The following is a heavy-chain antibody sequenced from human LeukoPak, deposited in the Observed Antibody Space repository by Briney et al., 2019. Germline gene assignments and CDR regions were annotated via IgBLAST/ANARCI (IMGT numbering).Heavy chain of an antibody. Sequence: GGSLRHSCAASGLTLSSNYLSWLRQAPGKGLEWVSVIYSGGSTYYADSVKGRFTISRDNSKNTLYLQMNSLTAEYTAVYYCARDASNTCSDAFGGWGQVASVTASS. V-gene: IGHV3-53*05. CDR2: IYSGGST. CDR3: ARDASNTCSDAFGG. D-gene: IGHD2-2*01. J-gene: IGHJ3*01. CDR1: GLTLSSNY.